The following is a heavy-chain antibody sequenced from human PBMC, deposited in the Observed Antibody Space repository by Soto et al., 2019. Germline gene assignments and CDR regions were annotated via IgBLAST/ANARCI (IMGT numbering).Heavy chain of an antibody. CDR2: IYYSGST. CDR1: GGSISSYY. CDR3: ARTEPHDGNSGAFDI. D-gene: IGHD4-4*01. Sequence: QVQLQESGPGLVKPSETLSLTRTVSGGSISSYYWSWIRQPPGKGLEWIGYIYYSGSTNYNPSLKSRVTISVDTSKNQFSLKLSSVTAADTAVYYCARTEPHDGNSGAFDIWGQGTMVTVSS. V-gene: IGHV4-59*08. J-gene: IGHJ3*02.